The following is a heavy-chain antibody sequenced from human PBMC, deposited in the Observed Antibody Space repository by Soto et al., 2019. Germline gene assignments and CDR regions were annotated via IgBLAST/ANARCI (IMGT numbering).Heavy chain of an antibody. V-gene: IGHV1-46*01. Sequence: ASVKVSCKASGYTFTTYFLHWVRQAPVQGLEWMGIINPSYGSTSYTQKFQGRVTMTRDTSTSKVYMELSNLRSDDTAVYYCARAPDIVVVDALENYYYRMAVWGQGTTVTVSS. CDR1: GYTFTTYF. D-gene: IGHD2-15*01. CDR2: INPSYGST. CDR3: ARAPDIVVVDALENYYYRMAV. J-gene: IGHJ6*02.